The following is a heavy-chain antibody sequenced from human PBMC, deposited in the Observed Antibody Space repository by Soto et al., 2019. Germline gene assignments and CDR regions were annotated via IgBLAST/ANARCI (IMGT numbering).Heavy chain of an antibody. CDR3: ARDQGYCSSTSCYFPYDY. Sequence: EVQLVESGGGLVKPGGSLRLSCAASGFTFSSYSMNWVRQAPGKGLEWVSSISSSSSYIYYADSVKGRFTISRDNAKNSLYLQMNSLRAEDTAVYYCARDQGYCSSTSCYFPYDYWGQGTLVTVSS. J-gene: IGHJ4*02. D-gene: IGHD2-2*01. CDR1: GFTFSSYS. V-gene: IGHV3-21*01. CDR2: ISSSSSYI.